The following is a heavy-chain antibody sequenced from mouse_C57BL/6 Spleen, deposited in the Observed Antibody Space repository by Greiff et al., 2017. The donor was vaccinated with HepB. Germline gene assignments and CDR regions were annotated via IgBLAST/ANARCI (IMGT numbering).Heavy chain of an antibody. CDR2: IYPGSGST. D-gene: IGHD1-1*01. CDR3: ARGRGYYGSSYFFAY. Sequence: VQLQQPGAELVKPGASVKMSCKASGYTFTSYWITWVKQRPGQGLEWIGDIYPGSGSTNYNEKFKSKATLTVDTSSSTAYMQLSSLTSEDSAVYYGARGRGYYGSSYFFAYWGQGTLVTVSA. V-gene: IGHV1-55*01. CDR1: GYTFTSYW. J-gene: IGHJ3*01.